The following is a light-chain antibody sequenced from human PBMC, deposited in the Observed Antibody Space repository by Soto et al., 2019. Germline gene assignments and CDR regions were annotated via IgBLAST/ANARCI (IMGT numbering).Light chain of an antibody. V-gene: IGKV1-33*01. CDR2: DAS. CDR1: QDISNY. CDR3: QQYDNLPLT. Sequence: DIQMTQSPSSLSASVGDRVTITCQASQDISNYLNWYQQKPGKAPKLLIYDASNWETGVPSRFSGSGSGTDFTFTISSLQPEDIATYYCQQYDNLPLTCGGGTKVEIK. J-gene: IGKJ4*01.